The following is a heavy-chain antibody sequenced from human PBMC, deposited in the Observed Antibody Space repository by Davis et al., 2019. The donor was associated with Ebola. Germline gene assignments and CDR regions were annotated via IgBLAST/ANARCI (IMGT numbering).Heavy chain of an antibody. CDR2: IITDNGNT. D-gene: IGHD2/OR15-2a*01. Sequence: AASVKVSCKASGYTFTSYGISWVRQAPGQGLEWMGWIITDNGNTNYAQILQGRVTMTTDTSTGTAYMELRSLRSDDTAVYYCARVLYEVGWFDPWGQGTLVTVSS. CDR3: ARVLYEVGWFDP. V-gene: IGHV1-18*04. CDR1: GYTFTSYG. J-gene: IGHJ5*02.